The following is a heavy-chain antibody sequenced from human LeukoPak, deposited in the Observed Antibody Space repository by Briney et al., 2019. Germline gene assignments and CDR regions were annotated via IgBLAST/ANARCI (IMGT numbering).Heavy chain of an antibody. D-gene: IGHD3-16*01. Sequence: PGGSLRLSCAASGFPFSAYWVHWVRQAPGKGLVWVSRINTDGTYTSYADSVKGRFTISRDNAQNTLFLQMTSLRVEDTAVYYCEKDMTGPDESWGPGTLVTVSS. CDR3: EKDMTGPDES. V-gene: IGHV3-74*01. J-gene: IGHJ5*02. CDR2: INTDGTYT. CDR1: GFPFSAYW.